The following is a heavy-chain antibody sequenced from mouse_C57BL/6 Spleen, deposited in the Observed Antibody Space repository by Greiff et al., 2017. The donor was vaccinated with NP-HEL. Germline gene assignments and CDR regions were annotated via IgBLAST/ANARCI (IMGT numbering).Heavy chain of an antibody. J-gene: IGHJ1*03. V-gene: IGHV5-9-1*02. CDR1: GFTFSSYA. D-gene: IGHD2-3*01. CDR2: ISSGGDYI. Sequence: EVQVVESGEGLVKPGGSLKLSCAASGFTFSSYAMSWVRQTPEKRLEWVAYISSGGDYIYYADTVKGRFTISRDNARNTLYLQMSSLKSEDTAMYYCTRDKDGYYWYFDVWGTGTLVTVS. CDR3: TRDKDGYYWYFDV.